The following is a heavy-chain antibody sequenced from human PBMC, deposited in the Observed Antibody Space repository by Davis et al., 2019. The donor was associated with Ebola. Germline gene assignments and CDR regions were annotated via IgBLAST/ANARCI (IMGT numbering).Heavy chain of an antibody. J-gene: IGHJ6*02. CDR3: AREWVVPAAIPSYYYYYGMDV. CDR2: IYHSGST. V-gene: IGHV4-34*01. D-gene: IGHD2-2*02. CDR1: GGSFSGYY. Sequence: SETLSLTCAVYGGSFSGYYWSWIRQPPGKGLEWIGEIYHSGSTNYNPSLKSRVTISVDTSKNQFSLKLSSVTAADTAVYYCAREWVVPAAIPSYYYYYGMDVWGQGTTVTVSS.